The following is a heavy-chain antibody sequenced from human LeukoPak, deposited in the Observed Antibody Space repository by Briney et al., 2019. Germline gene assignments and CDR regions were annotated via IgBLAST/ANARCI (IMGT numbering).Heavy chain of an antibody. CDR1: GGTFSSYA. CDR3: ARTTTVTTRFDI. V-gene: IGHV1-69*01. D-gene: IGHD4-17*01. Sequence: SVKVSSKASGGTFSSYAISWVRQAPGQGLEWMGGIIPIFGTTNYAQKFQGRVTITADESMSTAYMQLSSLRSEDTAVYYCARTTTVTTRFDIWGQGTMVTVSS. CDR2: IIPIFGTT. J-gene: IGHJ3*02.